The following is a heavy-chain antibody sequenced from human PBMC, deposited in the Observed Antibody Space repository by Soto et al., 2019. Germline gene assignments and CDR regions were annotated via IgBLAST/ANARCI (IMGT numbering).Heavy chain of an antibody. CDR3: ARVRDSWGWHTYYYYGCGIDV. J-gene: IGHJ6*04. Sequence: ASVKASCKASGYTFTSYGISWVRQAPGQGLEWMGWISDYNGNTNYAQKLQGRVTMTTDTSTSTAYMELRSLRSDATAVYYCARVRDSWGWHTYYYYGCGIDVRGKGTT. CDR2: ISDYNGNT. CDR1: GYTFTSYG. V-gene: IGHV1-18*01. D-gene: IGHD6-19*01.